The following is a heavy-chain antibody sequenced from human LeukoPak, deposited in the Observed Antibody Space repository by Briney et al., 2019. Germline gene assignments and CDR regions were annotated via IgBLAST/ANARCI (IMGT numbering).Heavy chain of an antibody. J-gene: IGHJ5*02. CDR1: GGTFSSYA. Sequence: ASVKVSCKASGGTFSSYATSWVRQPPGQGLEWMGVTIPIFGTANYAQKFQVRVTITADESTSTDYMELSSLRSGDTDVYYCARSGLRYFEWLDPNWFDPWGQGTLVTVSS. D-gene: IGHD3-9*01. CDR3: ARSGLRYFEWLDPNWFDP. CDR2: TIPIFGTA. V-gene: IGHV1-69*13.